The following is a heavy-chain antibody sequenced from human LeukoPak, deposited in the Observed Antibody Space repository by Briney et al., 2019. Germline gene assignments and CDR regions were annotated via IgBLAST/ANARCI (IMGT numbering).Heavy chain of an antibody. J-gene: IGHJ4*02. D-gene: IGHD5-12*01. CDR2: ISSDGIDK. CDR3: TTKVMRGNLGDDYDD. V-gene: IGHV3-30*03. CDR1: GVTFRNYG. Sequence: GGSLRLSCSVSGVTFRNYGMHWVRQAPGKGLEWVALISSDGIDKLYGASVEGRFTISRDDSKSTLYLQMNSLTAEDTAVYYCTTKVMRGNLGDDYDDWGQGTLVTVSS.